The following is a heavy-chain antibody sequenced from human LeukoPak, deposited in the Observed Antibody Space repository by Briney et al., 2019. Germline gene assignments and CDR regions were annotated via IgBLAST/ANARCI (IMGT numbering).Heavy chain of an antibody. J-gene: IGHJ5*02. CDR2: IIPIFGTA. CDR3: ARASDYYDSRFDP. V-gene: IGHV1-69*06. D-gene: IGHD3-22*01. Sequence: SVKVSCKASGGTFSSYAISWVRQAPGQGLEWMGGIIPIFGTANYAQKFQGRVTITADKSTSTAYMELSSLRSEDTAVYYCARASDYYDSRFDPWGREPWSPSPQ. CDR1: GGTFSSYA.